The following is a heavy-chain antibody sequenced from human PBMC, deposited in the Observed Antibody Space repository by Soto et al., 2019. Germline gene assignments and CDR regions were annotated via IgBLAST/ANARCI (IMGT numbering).Heavy chain of an antibody. Sequence: QVQLVESGGGVVQPGRSLRLSCAASGVTCSSYGMHWVRQAPCKGLEWVAVIYYDGSNKYYADSVKGRFTIPRDNSTHPLYLQMTGLSAEGRELYCCSRAQYSSSWYTFYNWGPGTRVTVSS. V-gene: IGHV3-33*01. CDR1: GVTCSSYG. CDR2: IYYDGSNK. J-gene: IGHJ4*02. CDR3: SRAQYSSSWYTFYN. D-gene: IGHD6-13*01.